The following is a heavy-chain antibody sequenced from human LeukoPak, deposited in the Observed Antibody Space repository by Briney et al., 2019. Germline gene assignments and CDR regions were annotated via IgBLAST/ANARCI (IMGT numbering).Heavy chain of an antibody. CDR3: ARGGYYDRGGQTSMDV. J-gene: IGHJ6*02. V-gene: IGHV1-18*01. Sequence: ASVKVSCKASGYTFSSYGISWVRQAPGQGPEWMGWLSAYEGNTNYAQKFQGRVSMTTDTSTSTAYMEVRSLRSDDTAVYYCARGGYYDRGGQTSMDVWGQGTTVTVSS. CDR2: LSAYEGNT. D-gene: IGHD3-22*01. CDR1: GYTFSSYG.